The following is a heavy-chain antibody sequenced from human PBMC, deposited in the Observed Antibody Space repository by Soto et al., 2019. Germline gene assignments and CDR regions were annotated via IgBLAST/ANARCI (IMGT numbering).Heavy chain of an antibody. CDR3: ARDLYDFWSGYYLGFDY. J-gene: IGHJ4*02. V-gene: IGHV3-33*01. CDR1: GFTFSSYG. CDR2: IWYDGSNK. Sequence: QVQLVESGGGVVQPGRSLRLSCAASGFTFSSYGMHWVRQAPGKGLEWVAVIWYDGSNKYYADSVKGRFTISRDNSKNTLYLQMNSLRAEDTAVYYCARDLYDFWSGYYLGFDYWGQGPLVTVSS. D-gene: IGHD3-3*01.